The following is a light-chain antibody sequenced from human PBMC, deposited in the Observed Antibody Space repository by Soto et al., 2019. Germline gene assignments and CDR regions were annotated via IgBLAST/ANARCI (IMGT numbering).Light chain of an antibody. CDR1: QSVSSSY. J-gene: IGKJ1*01. V-gene: IGKV3-20*01. CDR2: GAS. Sequence: EIVLTQSPGTLSLSPGERATLSCRASQSVSSSYLAWYQHQPGQAPRLLIYGASTTATGIPARFSGSGSGTDFTLTIRRLETEDFAVYYCQQYDTSPWAFGQGTKVDIK. CDR3: QQYDTSPWA.